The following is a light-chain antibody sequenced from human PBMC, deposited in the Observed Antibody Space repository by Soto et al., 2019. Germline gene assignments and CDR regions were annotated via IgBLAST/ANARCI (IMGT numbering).Light chain of an antibody. Sequence: DIQMTQSPSSLSASVGDRVTITCRASQGISNYLAWYQQQPGKVPKLLIYVASTLQSGVPSRFSGSGSGTDFTLNISSLQTEDVATYYCQKYNSAPWTFGQGTKVEIK. CDR1: QGISNY. V-gene: IGKV1-27*01. CDR3: QKYNSAPWT. CDR2: VAS. J-gene: IGKJ1*01.